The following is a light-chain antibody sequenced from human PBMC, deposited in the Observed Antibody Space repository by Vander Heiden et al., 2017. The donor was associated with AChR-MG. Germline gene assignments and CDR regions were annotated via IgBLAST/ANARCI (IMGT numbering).Light chain of an antibody. CDR1: SSNIGAGSD. J-gene: IGLJ1*01. V-gene: IGLV1-40*01. Sequence: QSVLTQPPSVSGAPGQRVTISCTGSSSNIGAGSDVNWDKPRPGTGPKLPVVGTCKRPSGVPDRVSGYKSGTSASLDINGPQAEDEADYYCQSYDSGLSGGVFGTGTKVTVL. CDR2: GTC. CDR3: QSYDSGLSGGV.